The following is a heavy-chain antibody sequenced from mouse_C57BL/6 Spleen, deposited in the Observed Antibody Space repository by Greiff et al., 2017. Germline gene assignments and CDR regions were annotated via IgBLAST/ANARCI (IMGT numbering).Heavy chain of an antibody. CDR3: ARGGPYYAMDY. CDR2: INPSSGYT. V-gene: IGHV1-4*01. J-gene: IGHJ4*01. Sequence: VHLVESGAELARPGASVKMSCKASGYTFTSYTMHWVKQRPGQGLEWIGYINPSSGYTKYNQKFKDKATLTADKSSSTAYMQLSSLTSEDSAVYYCARGGPYYAMDYWGQGTSVTVSS. CDR1: GYTFTSYT.